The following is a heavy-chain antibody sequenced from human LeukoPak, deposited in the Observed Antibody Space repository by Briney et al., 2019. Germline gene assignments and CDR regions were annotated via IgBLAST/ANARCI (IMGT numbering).Heavy chain of an antibody. CDR2: IKEDGSEK. Sequence: PGGSLRLSCEDSGFTFSTYFMSWVRQAPGKGLEWVANIKEDGSEKYYVDSVKGRFTISRDNAKNSLYLQMNSLRAEDTAVYYCARDYYYHFDYWGQGTLVTVSS. J-gene: IGHJ4*02. CDR1: GFTFSTYF. CDR3: ARDYYYHFDY. V-gene: IGHV3-7*01. D-gene: IGHD3-10*01.